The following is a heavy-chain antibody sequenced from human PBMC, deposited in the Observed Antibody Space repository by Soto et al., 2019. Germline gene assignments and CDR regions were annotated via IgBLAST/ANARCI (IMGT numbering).Heavy chain of an antibody. CDR1: GYTFTGYY. J-gene: IGHJ5*02. D-gene: IGHD3-9*01. Sequence: ASVKVSCKASGYTFTGYYMHWVRQAPGQGLEWMGWINPNSGGTNYAQKFQGWVTMTRDTSISTAYMELSRLRSDDTAVNYCARGADAYYDILTGYYFEVDRKHNWFDPWGQGTLVTVSS. V-gene: IGHV1-2*04. CDR2: INPNSGGT. CDR3: ARGADAYYDILTGYYFEVDRKHNWFDP.